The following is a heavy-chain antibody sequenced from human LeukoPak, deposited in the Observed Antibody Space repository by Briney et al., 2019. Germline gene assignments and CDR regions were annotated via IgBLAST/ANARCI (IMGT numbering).Heavy chain of an antibody. CDR1: GFTFSSYG. V-gene: IGHV3-30*02. Sequence: GGPLRLSCAASGFTFSSYGMHWVRQAPGKGLEGVAFLRFDGSNKIYAVSVKGRITISRDNSKLYLQMNGLRAEDTAVYYCAKGNCGGDCYTYYYFYMDVWGKGTTVTVSS. J-gene: IGHJ6*03. CDR2: LRFDGSNK. CDR3: AKGNCGGDCYTYYYFYMDV. D-gene: IGHD2-21*02.